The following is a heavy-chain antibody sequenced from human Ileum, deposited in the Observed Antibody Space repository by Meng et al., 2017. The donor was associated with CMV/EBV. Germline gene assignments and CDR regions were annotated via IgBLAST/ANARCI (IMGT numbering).Heavy chain of an antibody. CDR1: GFHFSATG. CDR3: AKGPYF. D-gene: IGHD2-21*01. J-gene: IGHJ6*02. Sequence: GESLKISCAAAGFHFSATGMHWVRQAPGKGLVWVAFIRYDGTDTNYEESVKGRFSISRDNSKNVLFLQMSGLKIEDTAVYYCAKGPYFLGQGTAVTVSS. V-gene: IGHV3-30*02. CDR2: IRYDGTDT.